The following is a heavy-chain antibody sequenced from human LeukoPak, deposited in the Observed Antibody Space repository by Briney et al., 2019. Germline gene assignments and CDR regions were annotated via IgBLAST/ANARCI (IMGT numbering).Heavy chain of an antibody. CDR2: IYYSVST. Sequence: SERLSLTCTVSGGSISSYYWSWIRQSPGKRLEWIGYIYYSVSTNYNPSLKSRVTISVDTSKNQFSLKLTSVTAADTAVYYCARWESSGYYFNYWGQGSLLTVPS. J-gene: IGHJ4*01. V-gene: IGHV4-59*01. D-gene: IGHD3-22*01. CDR3: ARWESSGYYFNY. CDR1: GGSISSYY.